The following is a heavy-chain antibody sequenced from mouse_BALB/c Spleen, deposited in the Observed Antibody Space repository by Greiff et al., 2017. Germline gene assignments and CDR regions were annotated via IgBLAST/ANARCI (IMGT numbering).Heavy chain of an antibody. CDR2: ISSGSSTT. V-gene: IGHV5-17*02. J-gene: IGHJ4*01. CDR1: GFTFSSFG. D-gene: IGHD1-3*01. Sequence: DVQLVESGGGLVQPGGSRKLSCAASGFTFSSFGMHWVRQAPEKGLEWVAYISSGSSTTYYADTVKGRFTMTRDTSKSTLYLQMSSLTTEDTAMYYCARDGLRSRVEYYAMDYWGQGTSVTVSS. CDR3: ARDGLRSRVEYYAMDY.